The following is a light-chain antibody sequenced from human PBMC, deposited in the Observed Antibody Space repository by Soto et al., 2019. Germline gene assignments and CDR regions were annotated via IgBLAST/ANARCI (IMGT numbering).Light chain of an antibody. CDR3: QQHDSFPT. CDR1: QGISIY. CDR2: DAS. V-gene: IGKV1-33*01. Sequence: DIQITQSPSSLSSSXVYRVTITFRASQGISIYLNWFQQKPGKAPKLLINDASNLQTGVPSRFSGSGSGTDFTLVIGSLQPEDIATYYCQQHDSFPTFGQGTRLENK. J-gene: IGKJ5*01.